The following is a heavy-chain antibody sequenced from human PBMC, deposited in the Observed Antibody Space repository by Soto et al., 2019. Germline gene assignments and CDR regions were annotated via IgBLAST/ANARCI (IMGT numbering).Heavy chain of an antibody. V-gene: IGHV3-74*01. CDR2: IRHGGADS. CDR3: AADLVAGSGSLGH. J-gene: IGHJ4*02. CDR1: GFTFSSRW. D-gene: IGHD3-10*01. Sequence: EVQLVESGGGSAQPGGSLRLSCAASGFTFSSRWMHWVRQDPGKGLQWVSRIRHGGADSNYADFVGGRFTIYRDNTKNTLHLQMNSLRAEDTAVYFCAADLVAGSGSLGHWGQGTLVTVSS.